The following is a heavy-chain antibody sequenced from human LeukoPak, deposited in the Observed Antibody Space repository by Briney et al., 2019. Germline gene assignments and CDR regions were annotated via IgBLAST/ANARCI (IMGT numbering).Heavy chain of an antibody. D-gene: IGHD3-9*01. J-gene: IGHJ3*02. V-gene: IGHV3-30*04. CDR3: AKDLNYDVLGGDDAFDI. CDR1: GFTFSSYA. Sequence: GGSLRLSCAASGFTFSSYAMHWVRQAPGKGLEWVAVISYDGSNKYYADSVKGRFTISRDNSKNTLYVQMNSLRAEDTAVYYCAKDLNYDVLGGDDAFDIWGQGTMVTVSS. CDR2: ISYDGSNK.